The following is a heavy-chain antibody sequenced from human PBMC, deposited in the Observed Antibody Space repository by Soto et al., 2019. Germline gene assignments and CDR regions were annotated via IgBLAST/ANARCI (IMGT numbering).Heavy chain of an antibody. J-gene: IGHJ1*01. V-gene: IGHV4-31*03. D-gene: IGHD3-10*01. CDR3: VRGVLS. CDR2: IHHSGST. CDR1: GGSISSGGYY. Sequence: QVQLHEWGAGRVKASQTLSLTCNVSGGSISSGGYYWTWIRQHPGKGLEWIGNIHHSGSTFYNPSLKSRVSISVDTSKNQFSLKLSSVTAADTAVYFCVRGVLSWGQGTLVTVSS.